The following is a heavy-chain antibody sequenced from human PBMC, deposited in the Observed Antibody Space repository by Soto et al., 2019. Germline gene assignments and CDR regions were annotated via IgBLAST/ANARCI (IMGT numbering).Heavy chain of an antibody. CDR2: IYYGGST. CDR1: GGSISSGDYY. J-gene: IGHJ4*02. D-gene: IGHD4-4*01. Sequence: QVQLQESGPGLLKPSQTLSLTCTVSGGSISSGDYYWSWIRQPPWKGLEWIGYIYYGGSTSYNPSLRSRVSISVDTSKNQVSLKLSSVTAADTAVYYCARAGLMTTVLTFDYWGQGTLVTVAS. CDR3: ARAGLMTTVLTFDY. V-gene: IGHV4-30-4*01.